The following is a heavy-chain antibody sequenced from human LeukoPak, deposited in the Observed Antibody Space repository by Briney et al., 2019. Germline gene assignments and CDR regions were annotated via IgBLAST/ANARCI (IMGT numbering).Heavy chain of an antibody. D-gene: IGHD3-22*01. CDR2: IYSGGST. J-gene: IGHJ5*02. Sequence: PGGSLRLSCAASGFSFSSYSMDWVRQAPGKGLEWVSVIYSGGSTYYADSVKGRFTISRDNSKNTLYLQMNSLRAEDTAVYYCARADDSSGNWFDPWGQGTLVTVSS. CDR1: GFSFSSYS. CDR3: ARADDSSGNWFDP. V-gene: IGHV3-53*01.